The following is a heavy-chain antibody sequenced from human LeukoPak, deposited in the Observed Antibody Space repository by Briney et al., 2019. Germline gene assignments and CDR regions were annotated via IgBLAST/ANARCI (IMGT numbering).Heavy chain of an antibody. CDR1: GYTFTSYY. CDR2: INPSGGST. CDR3: ARCLEEYSSTSPFDP. Sequence: GASVTVSCTASGYTFTSYYMHWVRQAPGQGLEWMGIINPSGGSTSYAQKFQGRVTMTRDTSTSTVNMELSSLRSEDTAVYYCARCLEEYSSTSPFDPWGQGTLVTVSS. V-gene: IGHV1-46*01. J-gene: IGHJ5*02. D-gene: IGHD2-2*01.